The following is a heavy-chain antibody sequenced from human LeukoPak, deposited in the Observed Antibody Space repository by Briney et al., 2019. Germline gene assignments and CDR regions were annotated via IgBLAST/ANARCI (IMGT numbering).Heavy chain of an antibody. CDR1: GFTFDSYA. V-gene: IGHV3-23*01. CDR2: VTGTGGNT. J-gene: IGHJ4*02. CDR3: AKVYGSGNYRFDF. Sequence: SGGSLRLSCEGSGFTFDSYAMSWVRQSPGKGLEWVSAVTGTGGNTYHADSVKDRFTISRDNSKNTVYLQMNSLRAEDTAIYYCAKVYGSGNYRFDFWGQGTLVTVSS. D-gene: IGHD3-10*01.